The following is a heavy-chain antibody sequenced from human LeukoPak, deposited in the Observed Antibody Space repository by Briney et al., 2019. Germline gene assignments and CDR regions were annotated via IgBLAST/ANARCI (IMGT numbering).Heavy chain of an antibody. V-gene: IGHV3-21*01. D-gene: IGHD3-3*01. CDR3: ARTFWSGYYTGIRY. J-gene: IGHJ4*02. Sequence: GGSLRLSCAASGFTFSSYSMNRVRQAPGKGLEWVSSISSSSSYIYYADSVKGRFTISRDNAKNSLYLQMNSLRAEDTAVYYCARTFWSGYYTGIRYWGQGTLVTVSS. CDR1: GFTFSSYS. CDR2: ISSSSSYI.